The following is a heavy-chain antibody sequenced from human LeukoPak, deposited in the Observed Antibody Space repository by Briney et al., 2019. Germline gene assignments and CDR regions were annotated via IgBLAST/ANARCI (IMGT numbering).Heavy chain of an antibody. CDR3: ARGANYNWDS. CDR1: GDSINSHKW. Sequence: SGTLSLTCTVSGDSINSHKWWWCWVRQPPGKGLEWIGEISHSGSTSYNPSLKSRVTIAADMSKNQFSLSLTSVTAADTAVYYCARGANYNWDSWGQGTLVTVSS. V-gene: IGHV4-4*02. J-gene: IGHJ4*02. CDR2: ISHSGST. D-gene: IGHD1-20*01.